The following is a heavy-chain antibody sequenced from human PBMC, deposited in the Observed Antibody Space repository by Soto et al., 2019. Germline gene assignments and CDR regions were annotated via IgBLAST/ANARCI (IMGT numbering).Heavy chain of an antibody. J-gene: IGHJ5*02. Sequence: ASVKVSCKASGYTFRSYYIHWVRQAPGQGLEWMGVIDPSGLTTRYAQKFQGRVTMTRETSTSTVYMEVSSLRPDDTAVYYCARLYVKWFDPWGQGTLVTVSS. V-gene: IGHV1-46*01. CDR2: IDPSGLTT. D-gene: IGHD3-16*01. CDR3: ARLYVKWFDP. CDR1: GYTFRSYY.